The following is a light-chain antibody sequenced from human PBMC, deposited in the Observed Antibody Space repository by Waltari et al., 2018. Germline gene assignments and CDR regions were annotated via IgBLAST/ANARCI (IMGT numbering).Light chain of an antibody. CDR1: NNNVGNQG. Sequence: QAGLTQPPSVPKGLSQTATLPCTGNNNNVGNQGATWLQQPQCHPPKRLSTRNNNRPSGISERFSASRSRNTASLTITGLQPEDEADYYCSAWDSSLSAVVFGGGTKLTVL. CDR2: RNN. J-gene: IGLJ3*02. V-gene: IGLV10-54*04. CDR3: SAWDSSLSAVV.